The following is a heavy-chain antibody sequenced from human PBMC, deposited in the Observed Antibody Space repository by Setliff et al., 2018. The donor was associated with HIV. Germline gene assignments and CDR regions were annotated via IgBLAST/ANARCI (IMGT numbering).Heavy chain of an antibody. CDR1: GGSISSYY. CDR3: ARDQANYYDSSGYYYFDY. CDR2: IYTSGGT. Sequence: PSETLSLTCTVSGGSISSYYWSWIRQPAGKGLEWIGRIYTSGGTNYNPSLKSRVTMSVDTSKNQFSLKLSSVTAADTAVYYCARDQANYYDSSGYYYFDYWGQGTLVTVSS. J-gene: IGHJ4*02. V-gene: IGHV4-4*07. D-gene: IGHD3-22*01.